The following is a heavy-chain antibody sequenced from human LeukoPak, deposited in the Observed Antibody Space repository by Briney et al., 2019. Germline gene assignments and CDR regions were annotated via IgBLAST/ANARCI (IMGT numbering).Heavy chain of an antibody. CDR1: GYTFTGYY. CDR3: AREVPMVRGVIGWFDP. Sequence: ASVKVSCEASGYTFTGYYTHWVRQAPGQGLEWKGWIHPNSGGTNYAQKFQGRVTMTTDTSTSTAYMELRSLRSDDTAVYYCAREVPMVRGVIGWFDPWGQGTLVTVSS. V-gene: IGHV1-2*02. CDR2: IHPNSGGT. J-gene: IGHJ5*02. D-gene: IGHD3-10*01.